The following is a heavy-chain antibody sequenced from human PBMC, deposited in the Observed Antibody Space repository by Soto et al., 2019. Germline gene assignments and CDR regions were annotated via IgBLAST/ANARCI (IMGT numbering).Heavy chain of an antibody. CDR2: INHSGST. J-gene: IGHJ4*02. V-gene: IGHV4-34*01. Sequence: SQTLSLTCAVYGGSFSGYYWSWIRQPPGKGLEWIGEINHSGSTNYNPSLKSRVTISVDTSKNQFSLKLSSVTAADTAVYYCASCLRETKHDWEPRSYWGQGTLVTVSS. D-gene: IGHD1-26*01. CDR3: ASCLRETKHDWEPRSY. CDR1: GGSFSGYY.